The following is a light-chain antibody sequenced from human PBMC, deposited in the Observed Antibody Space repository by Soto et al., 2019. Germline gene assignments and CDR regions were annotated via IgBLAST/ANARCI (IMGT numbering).Light chain of an antibody. CDR2: GAS. CDR1: QSVSSN. CDR3: QQYNSWPPYT. V-gene: IGKV3-15*01. Sequence: EIVMTQSPATLSVSPGERATLSCRASQSVSSNLAWYQQKPGQAPRLLIYGASTRATGIPARFSGGGSGTEFTLIISSLQSEDFAVYYCQQYNSWPPYTFGQGTKLEIK. J-gene: IGKJ2*01.